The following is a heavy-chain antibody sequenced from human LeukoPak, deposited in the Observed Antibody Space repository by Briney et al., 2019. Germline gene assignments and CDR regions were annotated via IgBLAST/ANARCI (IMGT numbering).Heavy chain of an antibody. J-gene: IGHJ4*02. Sequence: ASLKVSCKASGYTFSGYYMHWVRQAPGQGLEWMGWINPKSGGTSYAQKFQGRVTMTRDTSITTAYMDLSRLRSDDTAVYYCARARYSSIWYFDCWGQGTLVTVSS. CDR2: INPKSGGT. CDR3: ARARYSSIWYFDC. V-gene: IGHV1-2*02. CDR1: GYTFSGYY. D-gene: IGHD6-13*01.